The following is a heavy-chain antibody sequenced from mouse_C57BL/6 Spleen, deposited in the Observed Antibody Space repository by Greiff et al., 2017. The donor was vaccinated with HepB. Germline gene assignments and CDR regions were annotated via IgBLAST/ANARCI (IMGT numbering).Heavy chain of an antibody. D-gene: IGHD2-5*01. J-gene: IGHJ3*01. CDR1: GFTFSDYG. V-gene: IGHV5-17*01. CDR2: ISSGSSTI. Sequence: EVHLVESGGGLVKPGGSLKLSCAASGFTFSDYGMHWVRQAPEKGLEWVAYISSGSSTIYYADTVKGRFTISRDNAKNTLFLQMTSLRSEDTAMYYCAREEGTSNYGGSWFAYWGQGTLVTVSA. CDR3: AREEGTSNYGGSWFAY.